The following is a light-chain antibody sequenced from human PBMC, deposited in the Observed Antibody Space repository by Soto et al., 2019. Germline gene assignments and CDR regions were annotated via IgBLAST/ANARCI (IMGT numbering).Light chain of an antibody. Sequence: EIVMTQSPATLSVSPGERATLSCRASQSVSSDLAWYHQKPGQAPRLLIYGASTRATGIPARFSGSGSGTDFTLTISSLEPEDFATYYCQQSYSTPPITFGQGTRLEI. J-gene: IGKJ5*01. CDR1: QSVSSD. CDR3: QQSYSTPPIT. CDR2: GAS. V-gene: IGKV3-15*01.